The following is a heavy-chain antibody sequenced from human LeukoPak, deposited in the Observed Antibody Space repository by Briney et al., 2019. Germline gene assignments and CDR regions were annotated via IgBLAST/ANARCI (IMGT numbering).Heavy chain of an antibody. Sequence: SQTLSLTCTVSGGSISSGDYYWSWIRQPPGKGLEGIGYIYYSGSTYYNPSLKSRVTISVDTSKNQFSLKLSSVTAADTAVYYCAREFDDIGNGGRVRAFDIWGQGTVVTVSS. J-gene: IGHJ3*02. D-gene: IGHD3-9*01. CDR2: IYYSGST. CDR1: GGSISSGDYY. V-gene: IGHV4-30-4*01. CDR3: AREFDDIGNGGRVRAFDI.